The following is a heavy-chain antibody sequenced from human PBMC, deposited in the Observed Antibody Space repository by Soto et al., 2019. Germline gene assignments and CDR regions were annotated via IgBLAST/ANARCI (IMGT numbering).Heavy chain of an antibody. D-gene: IGHD2-2*02. CDR2: IKQDGSEK. CDR3: ARDVVIVPAAIIPAYYYYYGMDV. Sequence: HPGGSLRLSCAASGFTFSSYWMSWVRQAPGKGLEWVANIKQDGSEKYYVDSVKGRFTISRDNAKNSLYLQMNSLRAEDTAVYYCARDVVIVPAAIIPAYYYYYGMDVWGQGTTVTVSS. V-gene: IGHV3-7*03. CDR1: GFTFSSYW. J-gene: IGHJ6*02.